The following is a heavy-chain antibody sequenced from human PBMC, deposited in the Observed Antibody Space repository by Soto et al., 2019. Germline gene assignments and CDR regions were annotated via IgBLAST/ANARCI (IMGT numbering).Heavy chain of an antibody. Sequence: GGSLRLSCAASGFTFSSYAMSWVRQAPGKGLEWVSAISGSGGSTYYPDSVKGRFTISRDNSKNTLYLQMNGLRAEDTAVYYCAKHSEAAFFDYWGQGTLVTVSS. D-gene: IGHD3-3*02. V-gene: IGHV3-23*01. CDR1: GFTFSSYA. CDR2: ISGSGGST. CDR3: AKHSEAAFFDY. J-gene: IGHJ4*02.